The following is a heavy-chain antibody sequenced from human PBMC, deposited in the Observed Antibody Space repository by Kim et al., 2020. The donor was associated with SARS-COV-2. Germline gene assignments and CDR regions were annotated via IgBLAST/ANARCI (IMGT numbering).Heavy chain of an antibody. CDR2: IKQDGSEK. D-gene: IGHD5-12*01. V-gene: IGHV3-7*01. Sequence: GGSLRLSCAASGFTFSTYWMTGVRQAPGKGLEWVANIKQDGSEKYYVDSVQGRFTISRDNAKNSVYLQMNSLRAEDTAVYYCAREVRGYSGYDMGVYDYWGQGTLVTVSS. CDR1: GFTFSTYW. J-gene: IGHJ4*02. CDR3: AREVRGYSGYDMGVYDY.